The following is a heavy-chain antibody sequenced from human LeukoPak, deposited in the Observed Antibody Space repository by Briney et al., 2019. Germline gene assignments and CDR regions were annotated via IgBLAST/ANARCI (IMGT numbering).Heavy chain of an antibody. CDR2: ISSSGSTI. CDR3: ARYARNCGGDCYYYMDV. V-gene: IGHV3-48*03. Sequence: GGSLRLSCAASGFTFSSYEMNWVRQAPGKGLEWVSYISSSGSTIYYADSVKGRFIISRDNAKNSLYLQMNSLRAEDTAVYYCARYARNCGGDCYYYMDVWGKGTTVTISS. CDR1: GFTFSSYE. D-gene: IGHD2-21*01. J-gene: IGHJ6*03.